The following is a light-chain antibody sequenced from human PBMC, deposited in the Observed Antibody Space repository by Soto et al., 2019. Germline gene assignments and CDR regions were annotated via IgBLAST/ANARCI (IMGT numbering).Light chain of an antibody. CDR3: SSYTSSSTRV. CDR2: EVS. CDR1: SSDVGGYNY. V-gene: IGLV2-14*01. Sequence: QSALTQPASVSGSPGQSITISCTGTSSDVGGYNYVSWYQQHPGKAPKLMIYEVSNRPSRVSNRVSGSKAGNTASLTISGXXXXXXXXXXCSSYTSSSTRVFGGGTKL. J-gene: IGLJ3*02.